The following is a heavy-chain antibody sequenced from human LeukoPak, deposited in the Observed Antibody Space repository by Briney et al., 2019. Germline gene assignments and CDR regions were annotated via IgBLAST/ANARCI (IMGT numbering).Heavy chain of an antibody. CDR3: ARTGLTYLTTVTTWFDY. CDR2: ISYDGSNK. V-gene: IGHV3-30*04. CDR1: GFTFSSYA. Sequence: GGSLRLSCVASGFTFSSYAMHWVRQAPGKGLEWVAVISYDGSNKYYADSVKGRFTISRDNSKNTLYLQMNSLRAEDTAVYHCARTGLTYLTTVTTWFDYWGQGTLVTVSS. J-gene: IGHJ4*02. D-gene: IGHD4-17*01.